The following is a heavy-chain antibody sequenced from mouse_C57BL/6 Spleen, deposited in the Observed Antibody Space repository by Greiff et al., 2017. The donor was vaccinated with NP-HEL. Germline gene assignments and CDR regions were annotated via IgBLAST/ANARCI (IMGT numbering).Heavy chain of an antibody. Sequence: VQLKESGPGLVKPSQSLSLTCSVTGYSITSGYYWNWIRQFPGNKLEWMGYISYDGSNKYNPSLKNRISITRDTSKNQFFLKLNSVTTEDTATYYCARGGDYYGSSYWYFDVWGTGTTVTVSS. CDR1: GYSITSGYY. J-gene: IGHJ1*03. V-gene: IGHV3-6*01. CDR2: ISYDGSN. CDR3: ARGGDYYGSSYWYFDV. D-gene: IGHD1-1*01.